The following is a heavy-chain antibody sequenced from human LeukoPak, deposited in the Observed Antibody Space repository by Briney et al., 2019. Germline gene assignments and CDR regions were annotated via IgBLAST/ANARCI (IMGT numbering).Heavy chain of an antibody. D-gene: IGHD5-24*01. J-gene: IGHJ6*03. Sequence: GGSLRLSCAASGFTFSSYWMSWVRQAPGKGLEWVAKINQDGSDKYYVDSVKGRFTISRDKAKNSLYLQMNSLRAEDTALYYCARLHNYYMDVWGKGTTVTVSS. CDR2: INQDGSDK. CDR1: GFTFSSYW. V-gene: IGHV3-7*03. CDR3: ARLHNYYMDV.